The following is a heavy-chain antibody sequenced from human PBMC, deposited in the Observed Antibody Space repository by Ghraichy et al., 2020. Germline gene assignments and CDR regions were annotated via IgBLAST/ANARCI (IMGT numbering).Heavy chain of an antibody. Sequence: GGSLRLSCAASGFTFSSYWMSWVRQAPGKGLEWVANIKQDGSEKYYVDSVKGRFTISRDNAKNSLYLQMNSLRAEDTAVYYCARDHHCIGGSCPYYYYYGMDVWGQGTTVTVSS. V-gene: IGHV3-7*03. J-gene: IGHJ6*02. CDR1: GFTFSSYW. CDR2: IKQDGSEK. CDR3: ARDHHCIGGSCPYYYYYGMDV. D-gene: IGHD2-15*01.